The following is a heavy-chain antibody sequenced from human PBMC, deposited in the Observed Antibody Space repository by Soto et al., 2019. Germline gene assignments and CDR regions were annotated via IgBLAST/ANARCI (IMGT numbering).Heavy chain of an antibody. V-gene: IGHV1-69*13. J-gene: IGHJ3*02. CDR2: IIPIFGTA. D-gene: IGHD3-22*01. CDR3: ARFSHSSGFDAFDI. Sequence: GASVKVSCKASGGTFSSYASSWVRQAPGQGLEWMGGIIPIFGTANYAQKFQGRVTITADESTSTAYMELSSLRSEDTAVYYCARFSHSSGFDAFDIWGQGTMVTVSS. CDR1: GGTFSSYA.